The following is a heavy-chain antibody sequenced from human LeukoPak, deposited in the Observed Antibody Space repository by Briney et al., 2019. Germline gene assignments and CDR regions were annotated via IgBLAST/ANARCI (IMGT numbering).Heavy chain of an antibody. CDR3: AKDGTLLWFRYRFDY. D-gene: IGHD3-10*01. V-gene: IGHV3-48*03. J-gene: IGHJ4*02. CDR2: ISSSGSTI. Sequence: PGGSLRLSCAASGFTFSSSEMNWVRQAPGKGLEWVSYISSSGSTIYYADSVKGRFTISRDNSKNTLYLQMNSLRAEDTAVYYCAKDGTLLWFRYRFDYWGQGTLVTVSS. CDR1: GFTFSSSE.